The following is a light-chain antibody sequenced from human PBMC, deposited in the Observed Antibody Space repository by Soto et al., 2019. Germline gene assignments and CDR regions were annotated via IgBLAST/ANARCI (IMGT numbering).Light chain of an antibody. Sequence: EIVMTQSPDTLSVSPGERATLSCRASQGIGRTLAWYQQKPGQTHKLLIFDASTRATGVPARFSGGGSGTEFTLTINSLQSEDFAVYYCQRYNRWPLSFGGGTKVEIK. J-gene: IGKJ4*01. CDR1: QGIGRT. V-gene: IGKV3-15*01. CDR3: QRYNRWPLS. CDR2: DAS.